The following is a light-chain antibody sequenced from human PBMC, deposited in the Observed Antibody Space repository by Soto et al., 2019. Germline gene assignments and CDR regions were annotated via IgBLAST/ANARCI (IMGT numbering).Light chain of an antibody. CDR1: QNVDKF. CDR2: DSS. V-gene: IGKV3-11*01. CDR3: QQRKNWPPIT. J-gene: IGKJ5*01. Sequence: EIVMTQSPATLSVSPGERATLSCRASQNVDKFLAWYRQRPGQPPRLLIFDSSNRATGVPVRFSGSGSGTVFTLTIGSLEPEDSAVYYCQQRKNWPPITFGQGTRLEIK.